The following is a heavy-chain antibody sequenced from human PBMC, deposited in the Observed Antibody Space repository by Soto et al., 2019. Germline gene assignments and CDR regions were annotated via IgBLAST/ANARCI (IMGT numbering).Heavy chain of an antibody. CDR2: ISSSSSYT. Sequence: QVQLVESGGGLVKPGGSLRLSCAASGFTFSDYYMSWIRQAPGKGLEWVSYISSSSSYTNYADSVKGRFTISRDNAKKSLYLQMNSLRAEDTAVYYCARAIVVVTASAAGYYFDYWGQGTLVTVSS. J-gene: IGHJ4*02. CDR1: GFTFSDYY. CDR3: ARAIVVVTASAAGYYFDY. V-gene: IGHV3-11*05. D-gene: IGHD2-21*02.